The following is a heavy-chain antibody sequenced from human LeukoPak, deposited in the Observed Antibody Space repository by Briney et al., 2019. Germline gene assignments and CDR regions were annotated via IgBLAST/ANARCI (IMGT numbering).Heavy chain of an antibody. CDR2: ISGSGGST. CDR1: GFTFSSYA. J-gene: IGHJ3*02. Sequence: PGGSLRLPCAASGFTFSSYAMSWVRQAPGKGLEWVSAISGSGGSTYYADSVKGRFTISRDNSKNTLYLQMNSLRAEDTAVYYCAKDRGSGSSGYYLLDAFDIWGQGTMVTVSS. V-gene: IGHV3-23*01. D-gene: IGHD3-22*01. CDR3: AKDRGSGSSGYYLLDAFDI.